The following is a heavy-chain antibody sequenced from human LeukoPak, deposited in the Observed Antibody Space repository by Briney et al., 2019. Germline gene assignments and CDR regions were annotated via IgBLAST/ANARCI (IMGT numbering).Heavy chain of an antibody. CDR1: GGSFSGYY. V-gene: IGHV4-34*01. CDR3: AREHPLYSGSYLGGLDY. Sequence: PSETLSLICAVYGGSFSGYYWSWIRQPPGKGLEWIGEITHSGSTNYNPSLKSRVTISVDTSKNQFSLKLSSVTAADTAVYYCAREHPLYSGSYLGGLDYWGQGTLVTVSS. D-gene: IGHD1-26*01. CDR2: ITHSGST. J-gene: IGHJ4*02.